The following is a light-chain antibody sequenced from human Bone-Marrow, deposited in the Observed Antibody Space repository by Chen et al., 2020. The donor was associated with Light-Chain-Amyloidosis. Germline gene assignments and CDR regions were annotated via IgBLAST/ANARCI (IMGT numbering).Light chain of an antibody. CDR1: QSVASDY. J-gene: IGKJ1*01. CDR2: DAS. CDR3: QQYGSSPVT. Sequence: LLLTQSPGTLSLSPGERATLSCRASQSVASDYVAWYQQKPGQAPRLLIYDASSRAPGIPDRFSGSESGIDFTLTISRVEPEDFAVYYCQQYGSSPVTFGQGTKVEIK. V-gene: IGKV3-20*01.